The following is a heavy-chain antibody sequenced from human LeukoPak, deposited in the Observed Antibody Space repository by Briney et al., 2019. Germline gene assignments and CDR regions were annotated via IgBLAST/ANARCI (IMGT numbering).Heavy chain of an antibody. J-gene: IGHJ4*02. D-gene: IGHD3-3*01. CDR3: AKDMWFGEIADY. CDR1: GFTFSSYA. Sequence: GGSLRLSCAASGFTFSSYAMSWVRQAPGKGLEWVSAISGSGGSTYYADSVKGRFTISRDNSKNTLCLQMNSLRAEDTAVYYCAKDMWFGEIADYWGQGTLVTVSS. V-gene: IGHV3-23*01. CDR2: ISGSGGST.